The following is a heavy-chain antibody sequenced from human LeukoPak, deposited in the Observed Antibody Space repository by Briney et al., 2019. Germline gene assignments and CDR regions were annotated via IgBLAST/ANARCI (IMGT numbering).Heavy chain of an antibody. CDR3: AKADFSQIVVAPAAGY. Sequence: GRSLRLSCAASGFTFSSYAMHWVRQAPGKGLEWVAVISYDGSNKYYADSVKGRFTISRDNSKNTLYLQMNSLRAEDTAVYYCAKADFSQIVVAPAAGYWGQGTLVTVSS. J-gene: IGHJ4*02. CDR1: GFTFSSYA. CDR2: ISYDGSNK. V-gene: IGHV3-30*04. D-gene: IGHD2-2*01.